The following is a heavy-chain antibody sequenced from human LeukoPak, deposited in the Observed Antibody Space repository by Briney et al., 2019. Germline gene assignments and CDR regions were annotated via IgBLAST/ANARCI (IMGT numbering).Heavy chain of an antibody. J-gene: IGHJ4*02. CDR1: GFTFSSHS. CDR2: ISSSSSTI. V-gene: IGHV3-48*01. CDR3: ARGAYYYED. D-gene: IGHD3-22*01. Sequence: GGSLRLSCAASGFTFSSHSMNWVRQAPGKGLEWVSYISSSSSTIYYADSVKGRFTISRHNAKNSLYLQMNSLRAEDTAVYYCARGAYYYEDWGQGTLVTVSS.